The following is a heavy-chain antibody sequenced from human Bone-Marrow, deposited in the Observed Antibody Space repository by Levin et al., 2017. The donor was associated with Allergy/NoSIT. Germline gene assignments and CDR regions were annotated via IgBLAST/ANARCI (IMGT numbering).Heavy chain of an antibody. V-gene: IGHV3-11*01. CDR1: GFTFSDYY. J-gene: IGHJ6*02. CDR3: ARAFFYYYGMDV. D-gene: IGHD3-3*01. Sequence: GESLKISCAASGFTFSDYYMSWIRQAPGKGLEWVSYISSSGSTIYYADSVKGRFTISRDNAKNSLYLQMNSLRAEDTAVYYCARAFFYYYGMDVWGQGTTVTVSS. CDR2: ISSSGSTI.